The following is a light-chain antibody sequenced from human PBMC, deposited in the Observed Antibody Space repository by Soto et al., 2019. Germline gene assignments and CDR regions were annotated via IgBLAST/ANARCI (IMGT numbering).Light chain of an antibody. CDR2: DVS. CDR3: CSFAGSYTYV. J-gene: IGLJ1*01. V-gene: IGLV2-11*01. CDR1: SSAVGRYEY. Sequence: QSVLTQPRPVSGSPAQSATISSTGFSSAVGRYEYLSWYQQHPGKVPKLIIHDVSERPAGVPDRFCGSKSGNTASLIISGLQDEDEADYSCCSFAGSYTYVFGGGTKVTV.